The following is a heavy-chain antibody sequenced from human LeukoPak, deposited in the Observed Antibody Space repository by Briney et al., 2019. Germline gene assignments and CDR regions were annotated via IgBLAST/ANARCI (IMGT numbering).Heavy chain of an antibody. V-gene: IGHV4-39*07. CDR3: ARGGEAATAD. D-gene: IGHD6-13*01. Sequence: PSETLSLTCSVSGDSIRSSSYFWGWIRQPPGKGLEWIGSIYYSGSTYYNPSLKIRVTISVDTSKNQFSLKLISVTAADTAVYYCARGGEAATADWGRGILVTVSS. CDR1: GDSIRSSSYF. CDR2: IYYSGST. J-gene: IGHJ4*02.